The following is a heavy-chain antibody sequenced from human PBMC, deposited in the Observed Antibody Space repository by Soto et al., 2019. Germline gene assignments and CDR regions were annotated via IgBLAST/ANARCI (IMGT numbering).Heavy chain of an antibody. V-gene: IGHV6-1*01. CDR1: GDSVSSNSAA. CDR2: TYYRSKWYN. CDR3: ARADIVVVVAEYYYYGMDV. J-gene: IGHJ6*02. D-gene: IGHD2-15*01. Sequence: SQTLSLTCAISGDSVSSNSAAWNWIRQSPSRGPEWLGRTYYRSKWYNDYAVSVKSRITINPDTSKNQFSLQLNSVTPEDTAVYYCARADIVVVVAEYYYYGMDVWGQGTTVTVSS.